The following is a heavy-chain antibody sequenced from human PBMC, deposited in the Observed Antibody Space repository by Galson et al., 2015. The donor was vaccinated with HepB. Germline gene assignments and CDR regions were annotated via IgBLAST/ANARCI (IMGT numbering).Heavy chain of an antibody. CDR1: GFTFSSYA. J-gene: IGHJ4*02. Sequence: SLRLSCAAPGFTFSSYAMSWVRQAPGKGLEWVSAISGSGGSTYYADSVKGRFTISRDNSKNTLYLQMNSLRAEDTAVYYCAKDRASGIVVPAAGDYWGQGTLVTVSS. CDR2: ISGSGGST. D-gene: IGHD2-2*01. CDR3: AKDRASGIVVPAAGDY. V-gene: IGHV3-23*01.